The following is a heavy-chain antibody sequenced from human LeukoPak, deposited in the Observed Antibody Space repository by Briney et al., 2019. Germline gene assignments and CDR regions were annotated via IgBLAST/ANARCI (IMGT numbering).Heavy chain of an antibody. V-gene: IGHV1-18*04. CDR2: ISAYNGNT. CDR1: GYTFTSYG. D-gene: IGHD3-10*01. Sequence: ASVKVSCKASGYTFTSYGISWVRQAPGQGLEWMGWISAYNGNTNYAQKLQGRVTMTTDTSTSTAYMELRSLRSDDTAVYYCARDPTSIWFGELLSYYYYGMDVWGKGTTVTVSS. CDR3: ARDPTSIWFGELLSYYYYGMDV. J-gene: IGHJ6*04.